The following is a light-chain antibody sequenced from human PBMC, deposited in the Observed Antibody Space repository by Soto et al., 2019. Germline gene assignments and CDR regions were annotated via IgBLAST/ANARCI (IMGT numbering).Light chain of an antibody. CDR2: DVS. J-gene: IGKJ4*01. V-gene: IGKV3-11*01. Sequence: EIVLTQSPATLSLSPGERATLSCRASQSISSHLAWYQQKPGQAPRLLMYDVSNRATGIPARFSGSGSGTAFHLPLSLLGRVDFAVYYRQQRPNSPLPFGGGTKVQIK. CDR3: QQRPNSPLP. CDR1: QSISSH.